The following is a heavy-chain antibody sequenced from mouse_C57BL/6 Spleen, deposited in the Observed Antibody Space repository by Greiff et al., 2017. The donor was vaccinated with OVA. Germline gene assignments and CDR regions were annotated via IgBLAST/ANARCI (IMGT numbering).Heavy chain of an antibody. Sequence: VQLQQSGAELVRPGASVTLSCKASGYTFTDYEMHWVKQTPVHGLEWIGAIDPETGGTAYNQKFKGKAILTADKSSSTAYMERRSLRSEDSAVYDCTREGTTVGADYWGQGTTLTVSA. CDR1: GYTFTDYE. J-gene: IGHJ2*01. CDR2: IDPETGGT. V-gene: IGHV1-15*01. D-gene: IGHD1-1*01. CDR3: TREGTTVGADY.